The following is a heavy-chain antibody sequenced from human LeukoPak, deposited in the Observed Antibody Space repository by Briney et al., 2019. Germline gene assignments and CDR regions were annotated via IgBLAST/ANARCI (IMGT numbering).Heavy chain of an antibody. CDR3: ARGRYYYDSSGYPYNWFDP. CDR1: RGSISSYY. J-gene: IGHJ5*02. D-gene: IGHD3-22*01. CDR2: LYHGGST. V-gene: IGHV4-59*01. Sequence: SETLSLTCIVSRGSISSYYWSWIRQPPGKGLEWIGYLYHGGSTNYNPSPKSRVTISGDTSKNHFSLNLSSVTAADTAMYYCARGRYYYDSSGYPYNWFDPWGQGTLVTVSS.